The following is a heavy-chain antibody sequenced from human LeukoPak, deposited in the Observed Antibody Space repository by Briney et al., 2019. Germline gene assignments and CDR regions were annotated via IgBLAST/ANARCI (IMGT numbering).Heavy chain of an antibody. CDR3: ARLANDSSGYYYWGYYYYMDV. CDR2: ISYDGSNK. V-gene: IGHV3-30*03. Sequence: GGSLRLSCAASGFTFSSYGMHWVRQAPGKGLEWVAVISYDGSNKYYADSVKGRFTISRDNSKNTLYLQMNSLRAEDTAVYYCARLANDSSGYYYWGYYYYMDVWGKGTTVTVSS. CDR1: GFTFSSYG. D-gene: IGHD3-22*01. J-gene: IGHJ6*03.